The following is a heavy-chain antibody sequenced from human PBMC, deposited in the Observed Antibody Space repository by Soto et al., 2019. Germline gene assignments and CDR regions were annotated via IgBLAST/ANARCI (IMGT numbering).Heavy chain of an antibody. D-gene: IGHD3-22*01. Sequence: EVQLVEPGGGLVKPGGSLRLSCAASGFTFSAYNMNWVRQAPGKGLEWVSSISSSSSSIYYADSVKGRFTISRDNAKTSLYLKMNSLRAEDTAVYYCARADYYDSSAYYFSGWFDPWGQGTLVTVSS. CDR1: GFTFSAYN. CDR2: ISSSSSSI. CDR3: ARADYYDSSAYYFSGWFDP. V-gene: IGHV3-21*01. J-gene: IGHJ5*02.